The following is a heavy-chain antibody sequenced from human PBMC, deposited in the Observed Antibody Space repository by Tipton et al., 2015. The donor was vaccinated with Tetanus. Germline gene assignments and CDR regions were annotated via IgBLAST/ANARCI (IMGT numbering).Heavy chain of an antibody. CDR2: ILYGGGT. J-gene: IGHJ3*02. CDR3: ASVDYATSTDGFDI. V-gene: IGHV4-61*01. D-gene: IGHD2-2*01. CDR1: GGSVSSGSYY. Sequence: TLSLTCSIFGGSVSSGSYYWAWIRQPPGKGLEYIGYILYGGGTHYNPSLKSRVTVSADPSQNQFSLKMNSVTAADTAVYYCASVDYATSTDGFDIWSQGTAVTVSS.